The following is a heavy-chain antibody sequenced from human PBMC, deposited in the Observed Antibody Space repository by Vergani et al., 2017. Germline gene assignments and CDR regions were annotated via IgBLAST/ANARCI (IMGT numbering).Heavy chain of an antibody. CDR3: ARDVTQKYDSTSVGFDH. V-gene: IGHV4-31*03. J-gene: IGHJ5*02. CDR1: GGSISSGGYY. D-gene: IGHD3-22*01. Sequence: QLQESGPGLVKPSQTLSLTCTVSGGSISSGGYYWSWIRQHPGKGLEWIGYIYYSGSTYYNPSLKSRVTISVDTSKNQFSLKLSSVTAADTAVYYCARDVTQKYDSTSVGFDHWGQGTLVTVSS. CDR2: IYYSGST.